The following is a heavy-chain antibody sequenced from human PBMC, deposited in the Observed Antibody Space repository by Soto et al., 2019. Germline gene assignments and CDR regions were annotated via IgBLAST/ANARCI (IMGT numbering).Heavy chain of an antibody. D-gene: IGHD4-17*01. V-gene: IGHV3-7*01. Sequence: EVKLVESGGGLVQPGGSLRLSCAASGFAFSSYYMSWVSQAPGKGLEWVANIKQDEREKYYLDSVKGRFTISRDDAKNSLFLQLNRLRVDDTAVYYCAREKRANGYFDYWGQGTLVTVSS. J-gene: IGHJ4*02. CDR3: AREKRANGYFDY. CDR2: IKQDEREK. CDR1: GFAFSSYY.